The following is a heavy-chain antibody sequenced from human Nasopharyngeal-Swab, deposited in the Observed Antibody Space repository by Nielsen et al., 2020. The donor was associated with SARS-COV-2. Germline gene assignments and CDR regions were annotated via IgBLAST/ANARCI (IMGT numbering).Heavy chain of an antibody. CDR3: ARGQNGQQLVPSYYYYGMDV. V-gene: IGHV3-30*04. J-gene: IGHJ6*02. CDR2: ISYDGSNK. CDR1: GFTFSSYA. D-gene: IGHD6-13*01. Sequence: GESLKISCAASGFTFSSYAMHWVRQAPGKGLEWVAVISYDGSNKYYADSVKGRFTISRDNSKNMLYLQMNSLRAEDTAVYYCARGQNGQQLVPSYYYYGMDVWGQGTTVTVSS.